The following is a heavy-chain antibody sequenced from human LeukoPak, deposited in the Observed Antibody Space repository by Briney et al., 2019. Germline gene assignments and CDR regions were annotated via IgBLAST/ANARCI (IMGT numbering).Heavy chain of an antibody. V-gene: IGHV4-38-2*01. J-gene: IGHJ4*02. CDR1: GYSISSGYY. CDR2: IYHSGST. Sequence: KPSETLSLTCAVSGYSISSGYYWGWIRQPPGKGLEWIGSIYHSGSTYYNPSLKSRVTISVDTSKNQFSLKLSSVTAADTAVYYCARAQAFSDFWGQGTLVTVSS. D-gene: IGHD3-3*01. CDR3: ARAQAFSDF.